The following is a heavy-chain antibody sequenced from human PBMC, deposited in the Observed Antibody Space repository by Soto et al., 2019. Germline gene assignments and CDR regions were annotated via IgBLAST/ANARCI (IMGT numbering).Heavy chain of an antibody. CDR3: ARDLKGGKSVEYYYGMDV. D-gene: IGHD2-15*01. Sequence: SETLSLTCTVSGGSISSGGYYWSWIRQHPGKGLEWIGYIYYSGSTYYNPSLKSRVTISGDTSKNQFSLKLSSVTAADTAVYYCARDLKGGKSVEYYYGMDVWGQGTTVTVSS. CDR1: GGSISSGGYY. CDR2: IYYSGST. V-gene: IGHV4-31*03. J-gene: IGHJ6*02.